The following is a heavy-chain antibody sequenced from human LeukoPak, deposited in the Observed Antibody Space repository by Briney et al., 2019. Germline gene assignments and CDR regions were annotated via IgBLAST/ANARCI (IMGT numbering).Heavy chain of an antibody. Sequence: PSETLSLTCTVSGGSISSGSYYWSWIRQPAGKGLEWIGRIYTSGSTNYNPSLKSRVTISVDTSKNQFSLKLSSVTAADTAVYYCARSSVVPAAAFFDYWGQGTLVIVSS. D-gene: IGHD2-2*01. CDR2: IYTSGST. V-gene: IGHV4-61*02. J-gene: IGHJ4*02. CDR3: ARSSVVPAAAFFDY. CDR1: GGSISSGSYY.